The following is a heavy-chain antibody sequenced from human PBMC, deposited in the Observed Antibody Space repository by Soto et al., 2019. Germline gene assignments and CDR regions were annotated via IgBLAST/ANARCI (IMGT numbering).Heavy chain of an antibody. V-gene: IGHV3-7*01. CDR2: IRQDGSQQ. CDR3: AREVRGVESPYNWFVP. J-gene: IGHJ5*02. Sequence: EVQLVESGGDLVQPGGSLRLSCAASGFTFIKYYMSWVRQAPGKGLEWVANIRQDGSQQNYVDSVKGRFTISRDNAQKPLHLQKNSLRVEDTAVYYCAREVRGVESPYNWFVPCGQGTLVTVSS. CDR1: GFTFIKYY. D-gene: IGHD3-3*01.